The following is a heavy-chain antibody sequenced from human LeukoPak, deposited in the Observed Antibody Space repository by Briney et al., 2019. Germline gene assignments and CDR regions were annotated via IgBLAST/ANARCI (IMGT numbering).Heavy chain of an antibody. V-gene: IGHV4-61*01. D-gene: IGHD2-21*01. CDR1: GGSVSSGSYY. Sequence: PSETLSLTCTISGGSVSSGSYYWSWIRQPPGKGLEWIGYIYYSGSTNYNPSLKSRVTISVDTSKNQFSLKLSSVTAADTAVYYYARGCGGDCEGAFDIWGQGTMVTVSS. CDR3: ARGCGGDCEGAFDI. J-gene: IGHJ3*02. CDR2: IYYSGST.